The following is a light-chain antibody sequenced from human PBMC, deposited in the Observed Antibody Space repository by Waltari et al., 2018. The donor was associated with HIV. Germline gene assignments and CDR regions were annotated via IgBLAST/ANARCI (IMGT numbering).Light chain of an antibody. J-gene: IGKJ5*01. V-gene: IGKV4-1*01. Sequence: DIVMTQSPDSLAVSLGQRATINCKSSQSVLSSSNNKNYLAWYQQRPGQPPKLLMSWASAREAGVSDRISGSGSGTDFTLTINSLQAEDVAVYYCQQYYNTPSITFGQGTRLEIK. CDR3: QQYYNTPSIT. CDR2: WAS. CDR1: QSVLSSSNNKNY.